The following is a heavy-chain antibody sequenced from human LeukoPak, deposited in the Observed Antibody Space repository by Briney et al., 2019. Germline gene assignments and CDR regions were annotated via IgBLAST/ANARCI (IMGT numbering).Heavy chain of an antibody. CDR3: ARGGDPDY. V-gene: IGHV3-48*04. CDR1: GFTFSNYN. CDR2: ISRTGRTI. J-gene: IGHJ4*02. Sequence: GGSLRLSCAASGFTFSNYNLNWVRQAPGKGLEWVSYISRTGRTIYYADSVKGRFTISRDNAKNSLYLQMNSLRAEDTAVYYCARGGDPDYWGQGTLVTVSS. D-gene: IGHD2-21*02.